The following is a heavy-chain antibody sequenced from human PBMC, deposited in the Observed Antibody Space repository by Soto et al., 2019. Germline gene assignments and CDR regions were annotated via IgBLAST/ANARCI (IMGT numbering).Heavy chain of an antibody. CDR3: VRDYTDVIGRYDY. CDR1: GFAFSSYA. V-gene: IGHV3-30-3*01. CDR2: ISYDGSNK. Sequence: QVQLEESGGAVVQPGRSLRVSCAASGFAFSSYAMQWVRQAPGKGLEWVAGISYDGSNKHYADSVKGRYTISRDNSKTTLFLQMNSLSTEDTAVYYCVRDYTDVIGRYDYWGQGTPVTVSS. J-gene: IGHJ4*02. D-gene: IGHD3-10*01.